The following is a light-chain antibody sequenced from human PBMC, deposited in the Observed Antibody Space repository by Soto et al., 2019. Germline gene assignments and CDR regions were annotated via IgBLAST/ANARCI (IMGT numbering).Light chain of an antibody. V-gene: IGKV3-20*01. CDR1: QSVSSY. Sequence: EIVLTQSPVTLSLSPGERATLSCRASQSVSSYLAWYQQKPGQAPRLLIYASSNRATGIPDRFSGSASGPDFTLTINRLEPEDFAVYYCQLYGISPQFGQGTRLEI. CDR3: QLYGISPQ. CDR2: ASS. J-gene: IGKJ5*01.